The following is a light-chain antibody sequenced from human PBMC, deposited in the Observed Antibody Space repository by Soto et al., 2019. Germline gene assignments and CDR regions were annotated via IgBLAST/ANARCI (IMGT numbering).Light chain of an antibody. CDR1: QTISIW. J-gene: IGKJ1*01. Sequence: DIQMTQSPSTLSGSVGDRVTITCRASQTISIWLASYQQKPGKAPKLLIYKASTLKSGVPSRFSGSGSGTEFTLTISSLQPDDFATYYCQHYNSYSEAFGQGTKVELK. V-gene: IGKV1-5*03. CDR3: QHYNSYSEA. CDR2: KAS.